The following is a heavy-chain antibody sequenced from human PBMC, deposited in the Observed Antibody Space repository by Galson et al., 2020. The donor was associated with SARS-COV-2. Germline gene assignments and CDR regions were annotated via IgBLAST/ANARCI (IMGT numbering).Heavy chain of an antibody. CDR3: ARGKLGHCSTTSCSYGMDV. J-gene: IGHJ6*02. V-gene: IGHV1-8*01. D-gene: IGHD2-2*01. Sequence: ASVKVSCKASGYTFTSYDINWVRQATGQGLEWMGWVNPSSGNTGYAQKFQGRVTMTRNTSISTAYMELSSLRSEDTAVYYCARGKLGHCSTTSCSYGMDVWGQGTTVTVSS. CDR1: GYTFTSYD. CDR2: VNPSSGNT.